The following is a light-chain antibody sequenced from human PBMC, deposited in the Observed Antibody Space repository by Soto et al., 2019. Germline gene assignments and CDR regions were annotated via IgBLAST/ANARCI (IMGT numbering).Light chain of an antibody. Sequence: ETVMTQSPATLSVSPGERATLSCRASQSVSSNLAWYQQKPGQAPRLLIYGASTRATGIPARFSGSGSGTEFTLTISSLQSEDFAVYYCQQYNNWPRTFGQGTKADIK. J-gene: IGKJ1*01. CDR2: GAS. CDR3: QQYNNWPRT. V-gene: IGKV3-15*01. CDR1: QSVSSN.